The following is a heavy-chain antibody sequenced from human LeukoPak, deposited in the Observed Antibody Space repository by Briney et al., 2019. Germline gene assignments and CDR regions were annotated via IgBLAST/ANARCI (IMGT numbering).Heavy chain of an antibody. V-gene: IGHV3-15*01. D-gene: IGHD2-15*01. J-gene: IGHJ4*02. CDR2: IKSKTDGGTT. Sequence: GGSLRLSSAASAFTFSNPWMSWDRQAPGKGLEWVGRIKSKTDGGTTDYAAPVKGRFPITRDDSKNTLYLQMDSLKTEDSDVYYCTTDQLVLEVVVAALGYWGQGTLVTVSS. CDR1: AFTFSNPW. CDR3: TTDQLVLEVVVAALGY.